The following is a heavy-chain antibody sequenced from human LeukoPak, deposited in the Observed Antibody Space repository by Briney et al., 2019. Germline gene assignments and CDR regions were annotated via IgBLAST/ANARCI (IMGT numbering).Heavy chain of an antibody. J-gene: IGHJ4*02. D-gene: IGHD6-13*01. V-gene: IGHV1-46*01. CDR3: ARGARSSSPLWT. CDR1: GYTFTSYY. CDR2: INPSAGST. Sequence: ASVKVSCKASGYTFTSYYMHWVRQAPGQGLEWMGIINPSAGSTSYAQKFQGRVTITADKSTSTAYMELSSLRSEDTAVYYCARGARSSSPLWTWGQGTLVTVSS.